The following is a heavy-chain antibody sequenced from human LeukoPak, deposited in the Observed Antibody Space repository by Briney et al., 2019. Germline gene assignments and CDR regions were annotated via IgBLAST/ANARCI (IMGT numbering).Heavy chain of an antibody. CDR2: ISSNGGST. D-gene: IGHD5-12*01. Sequence: GGSLRLSCAASGFTFSSYVMHWARQAPGKGLEYVSAISSNGGSTYYAKSVKGRFSVSRDNSKNTLYLQMGSLRAEDMAVYYCARSGYSGRVYYYMDVWGKGTTVTISS. J-gene: IGHJ6*03. V-gene: IGHV3-64*01. CDR1: GFTFSSYV. CDR3: ARSGYSGRVYYYMDV.